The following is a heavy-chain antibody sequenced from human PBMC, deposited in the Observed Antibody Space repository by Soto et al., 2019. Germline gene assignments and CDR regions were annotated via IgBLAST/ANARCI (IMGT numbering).Heavy chain of an antibody. D-gene: IGHD3-22*01. V-gene: IGHV3-30-3*01. J-gene: IGHJ4*02. CDR3: ARAGSTGDYDSSGYYLVDY. CDR1: GFTFSDYG. Sequence: GGSLRLSCAASGFTFSDYGFHWARQAPGKGLEWVAVISYDGISEYYADSVKGRFTISRDNPKNTLYLQMKSLRTEDTAVYYCARAGSTGDYDSSGYYLVDYWGRGILVTVSS. CDR2: ISYDGISE.